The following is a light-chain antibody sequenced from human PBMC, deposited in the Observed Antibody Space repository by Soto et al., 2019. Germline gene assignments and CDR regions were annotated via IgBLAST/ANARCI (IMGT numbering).Light chain of an antibody. CDR3: QQFGTSPYT. CDR1: QSVSTSY. CDR2: GAS. J-gene: IGKJ2*01. V-gene: IGKV3-20*01. Sequence: EIVLTQSPGTLSVSPGERATLSCRASQSVSTSYLAWYQQKPGQAPRLLIHGASSRASGIPDRFSGSGSGTDFTLTISRLEPEDFEVYYCQQFGTSPYTFGQGTTVDIK.